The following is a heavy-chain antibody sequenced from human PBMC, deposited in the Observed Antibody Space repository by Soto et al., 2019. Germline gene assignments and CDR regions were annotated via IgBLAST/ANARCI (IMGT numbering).Heavy chain of an antibody. J-gene: IGHJ5*01. CDR1: GDSVSSNSAT. Sequence: QVQLQQSGPGLVKPSQTLSLTCAISGDSVSSNSATWDWIRQSPSRGLEWLGRTYYRSRWFNDYAGPGKGRITINPDPSNNLFTLQLTSLSAADTTGYYCASLRGDSWFDFWGQGTRVTASS. V-gene: IGHV6-1*01. CDR2: TYYRSRWFN. CDR3: ASLRGDSWFDF.